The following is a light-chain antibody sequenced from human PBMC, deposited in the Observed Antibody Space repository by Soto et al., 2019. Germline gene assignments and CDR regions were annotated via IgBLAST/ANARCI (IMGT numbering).Light chain of an antibody. CDR1: QDVGSW. J-gene: IGKJ4*01. CDR3: HQAASFPLT. V-gene: IGKV1-12*01. Sequence: DIQMTQSPSSVSASVGDRVTITCRASQDVGSWLAWYQQKPGKAPRLLIYAASSLQSGVPSRFSGSGSGTDFALTISSLQPEDFATYYCHQAASFPLTFGGGTKVDIK. CDR2: AAS.